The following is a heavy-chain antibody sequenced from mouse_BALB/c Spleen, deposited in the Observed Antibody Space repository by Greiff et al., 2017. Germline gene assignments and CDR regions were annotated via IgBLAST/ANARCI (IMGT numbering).Heavy chain of an antibody. D-gene: IGHD1-2*01. V-gene: IGHV3-2*02. Sequence: EVMLVESGPGLVKPSQSLSLTCTVTGYSITSDYAWNWIRQFPGNKLEWMGYISYSGSTSYNPSLKSRISITRDTSKNQFFLQLNSVTTEDTATYYCAREGLLRRYFDVWGAGTTVTVSS. CDR1: GYSITSDYA. CDR2: ISYSGST. CDR3: AREGLLRRYFDV. J-gene: IGHJ1*01.